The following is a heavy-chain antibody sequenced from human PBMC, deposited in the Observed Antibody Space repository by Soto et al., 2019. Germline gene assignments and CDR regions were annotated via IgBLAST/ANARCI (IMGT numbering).Heavy chain of an antibody. V-gene: IGHV4-59*01. J-gene: IGHJ6*04. CDR2: IYYSGST. CDR3: ARNRYSSSWGGPDYYSGMDV. CDR1: GGSISSYY. D-gene: IGHD6-13*01. Sequence: SETLSLTCTVSGGSISSYYWSWIRQPPGKGLEWIGYIYYSGSTNYNPSLKSRVTISVDTSKNQFSLKLSSVTAADTAVYYCARNRYSSSWGGPDYYSGMDVWGKGTTVTVSS.